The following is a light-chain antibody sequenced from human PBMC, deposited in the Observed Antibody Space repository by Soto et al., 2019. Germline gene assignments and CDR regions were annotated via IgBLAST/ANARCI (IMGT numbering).Light chain of an antibody. CDR2: AAS. J-gene: IGKJ4*01. CDR3: QHRSNWPLT. V-gene: IGKV1-17*03. CDR1: RGITNY. Sequence: DIQMTQSPSAMSASVGDRVTITCRASRGITNYVAWFQQKPGQVPKRLIYAASSLQRGVPSRFSGSGSGTEFTLTISSLQPEDFAVYYCQHRSNWPLTFGGGTKVEIK.